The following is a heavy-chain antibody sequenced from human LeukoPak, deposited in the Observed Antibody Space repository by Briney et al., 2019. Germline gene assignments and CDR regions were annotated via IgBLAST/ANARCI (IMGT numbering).Heavy chain of an antibody. CDR2: ISSSGSTI. Sequence: GGSLRLSCAASGFTFSSYEMNWVRQAPGKGLEWVSYISSSGSTIYYADSVKGRFTISRDNSKNTLYLQMNSLRAEDTAVYYCANNNPSYYMDVWGKGTTVTISS. J-gene: IGHJ6*03. V-gene: IGHV3-48*03. D-gene: IGHD1/OR15-1a*01. CDR3: ANNNPSYYMDV. CDR1: GFTFSSYE.